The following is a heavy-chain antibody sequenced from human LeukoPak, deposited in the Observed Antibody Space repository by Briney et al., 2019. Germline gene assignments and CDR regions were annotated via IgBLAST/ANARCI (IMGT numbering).Heavy chain of an antibody. J-gene: IGHJ6*03. CDR2: ISSKNVI. CDR3: AKRGNPAVGHHYLDV. Sequence: GGSLRLSCAASGFTFSRYSMNWVRQAPGKGLEWVSYISSKNVIYYADSVKGRFTISRDNAKNSLYLQMNSLSAEDTAVYYCAKRGNPAVGHHYLDVWGKGTTVSVSS. CDR1: GFTFSRYS. V-gene: IGHV3-48*04. D-gene: IGHD2-2*01.